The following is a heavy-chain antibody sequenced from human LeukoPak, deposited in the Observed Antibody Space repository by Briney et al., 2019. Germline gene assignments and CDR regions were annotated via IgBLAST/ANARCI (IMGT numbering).Heavy chain of an antibody. V-gene: IGHV3-9*01. J-gene: IGHJ4*02. D-gene: IGHD3-22*01. Sequence: GGSLRLSCAASGFTFDDYAMHWVRHAPGKGLEWVSGIGWNSGSIGYADSVKGRFTISRDNAKNSLYLQMNSLRAEDTASYYCAKDIDWGDSSGYLFDYWGQGTLVTVSS. CDR3: AKDIDWGDSSGYLFDY. CDR2: IGWNSGSI. CDR1: GFTFDDYA.